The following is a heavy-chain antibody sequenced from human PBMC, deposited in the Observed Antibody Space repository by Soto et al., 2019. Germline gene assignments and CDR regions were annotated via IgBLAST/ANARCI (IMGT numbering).Heavy chain of an antibody. J-gene: IGHJ4*02. CDR3: AKGRGDTCYRDLDC. Sequence: DVQLLESGGGLVQPGGSLRLSCSTSGFTFTNYPMTWVRQAPGKGLEFVSTFCHNNNATYYADSVRGRFSVSRDNSKNILFLQMNSLRADDTAIYYCAKGRGDTCYRDLDCWGQGTPVTVSS. D-gene: IGHD2-2*02. CDR1: GFTFTNYP. V-gene: IGHV3-23*01. CDR2: FCHNNNAT.